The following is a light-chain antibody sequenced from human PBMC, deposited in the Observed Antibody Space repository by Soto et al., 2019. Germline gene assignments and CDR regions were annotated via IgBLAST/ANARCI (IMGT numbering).Light chain of an antibody. J-gene: IGKJ1*01. V-gene: IGKV1-5*03. CDR3: QQYNNYPRT. Sequence: DIQMTQSPSTLSASVGDRVTITCRASQSISSGLAWYQQKPGKAPKLLIYKASSLESGDPSRFSGSGSGTEFTLTISSLQPDDFATYYCQQYNNYPRTFGQGTKVEIK. CDR1: QSISSG. CDR2: KAS.